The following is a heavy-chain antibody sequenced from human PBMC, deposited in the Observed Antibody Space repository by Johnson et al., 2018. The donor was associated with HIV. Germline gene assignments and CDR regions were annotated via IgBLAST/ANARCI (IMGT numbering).Heavy chain of an antibody. CDR3: AKVVTGEDDAFDI. CDR1: GFTFSSYG. J-gene: IGHJ3*02. V-gene: IGHV3-30*02. Sequence: QVQLVESGGGVVQPGRSLRLSCAASGFTFSSYGMHWVRQAPGKGLEWVAFIRYDGSNKYYADSVKGRFTISRDNSKNTLYLQMGSLRAEDTAVYYCAKVVTGEDDAFDIWGQGTMVTVSS. CDR2: IRYDGSNK. D-gene: IGHD7-27*01.